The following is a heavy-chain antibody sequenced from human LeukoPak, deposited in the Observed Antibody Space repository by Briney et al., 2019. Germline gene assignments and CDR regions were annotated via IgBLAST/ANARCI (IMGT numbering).Heavy chain of an antibody. D-gene: IGHD2-2*02. CDR1: GGSISSSY. V-gene: IGHV4-59*01. Sequence: TSETLSLTCTVSGGSISSSYWGWVRQPPGKGLEWIGYIYYSGGTNYNPSLKSLVTISIDTSQNQFSLRLNSVTAADTAVYYCARGEGYCSSTSCYMGAFDIWGQGTMVTVSS. CDR2: IYYSGGT. J-gene: IGHJ3*02. CDR3: ARGEGYCSSTSCYMGAFDI.